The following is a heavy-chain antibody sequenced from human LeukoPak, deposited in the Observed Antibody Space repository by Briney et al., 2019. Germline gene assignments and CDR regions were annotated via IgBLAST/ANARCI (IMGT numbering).Heavy chain of an antibody. D-gene: IGHD3-10*01. CDR2: IWYDGSNK. J-gene: IGHJ5*02. Sequence: GRSLRLSCAASGFTFSSYGMHWVRQAPGKGLEWVAVIWYDGSNKYYADPVKGRFTISRDNSKNTLYLQMNSLRAEDTAVYYCARAYGSGSYYNVFNWFDPWGQGTLVTVSS. V-gene: IGHV3-33*01. CDR3: ARAYGSGSYYNVFNWFDP. CDR1: GFTFSSYG.